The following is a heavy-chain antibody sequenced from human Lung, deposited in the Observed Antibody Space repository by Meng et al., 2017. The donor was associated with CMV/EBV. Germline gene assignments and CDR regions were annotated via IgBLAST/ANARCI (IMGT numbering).Heavy chain of an antibody. V-gene: IGHV4-39*07. CDR2: ISYSGNT. Sequence: SETXSLXXSPSGTSISSSTYYWGWIRQPPGKGLEWIGSISYSGNTYYNPSLKSPVTISVDTSKNQFSLRLSSVTAADTAVYYCAREGGKGDYRDYRMYYGMDVWGQGTTVXVSS. J-gene: IGHJ6*02. CDR1: GTSISSSTYY. D-gene: IGHD4-11*01. CDR3: AREGGKGDYRDYRMYYGMDV.